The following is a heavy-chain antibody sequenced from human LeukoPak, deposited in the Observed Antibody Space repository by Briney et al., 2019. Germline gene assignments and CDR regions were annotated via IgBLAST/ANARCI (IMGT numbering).Heavy chain of an antibody. CDR1: GGSISSYF. J-gene: IGHJ4*02. CDR2: FYASGST. CDR3: AREVVAATFDN. V-gene: IGHV4-4*07. D-gene: IGHD2-15*01. Sequence: SETLSLTCTVSGGSISSYFWSWIRQPAGNGLEWIGRFYASGSTIYNPPLKSRVTISVDRSMNQFSLNLSSVTAADTAVCYCAREVVAATFDNWGQGTLVTVSS.